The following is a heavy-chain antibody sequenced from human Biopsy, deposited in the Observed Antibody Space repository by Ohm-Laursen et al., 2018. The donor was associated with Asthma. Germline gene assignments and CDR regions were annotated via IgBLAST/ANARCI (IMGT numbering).Heavy chain of an antibody. D-gene: IGHD3-3*01. Sequence: PSQTLSLTCAVSGVSVGTRGYSWTWIRQTPGRGLEWIGYLYHSGTTYYNPSIRSRVAILEDKSRNQFSLNLKSVTAADTAVYYCARIYDYWSGHYGFDPWGQGTLVTVPS. V-gene: IGHV4-30-2*01. CDR2: LYHSGTT. J-gene: IGHJ5*02. CDR1: GVSVGTRGYS. CDR3: ARIYDYWSGHYGFDP.